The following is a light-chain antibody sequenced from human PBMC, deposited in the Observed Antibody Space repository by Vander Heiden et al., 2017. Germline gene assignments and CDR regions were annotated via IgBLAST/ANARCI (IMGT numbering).Light chain of an antibody. CDR1: QRISFY. Sequence: DIQMTQSPSSLSASVGDRVTITCRASQRISFYVNWHQQKPGEAPKLLIFSASSLQSGVPSRFSGSGSGTDFTLTISGLQPEDSGIYYCQQSVRTPLSFGGGTKVEIK. J-gene: IGKJ4*01. CDR3: QQSVRTPLS. CDR2: SAS. V-gene: IGKV1-39*01.